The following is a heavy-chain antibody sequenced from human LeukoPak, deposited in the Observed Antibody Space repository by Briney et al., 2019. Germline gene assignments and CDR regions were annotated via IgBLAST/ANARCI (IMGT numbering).Heavy chain of an antibody. CDR3: AKDPESWYGSDVVGAFDI. CDR1: GFTFSSYA. V-gene: IGHV3-30-3*01. D-gene: IGHD3-10*01. CDR2: ISYDGSNK. J-gene: IGHJ3*02. Sequence: GGSLRLSCAASGFTFSSYAMHWVRQAPGKGLEWVAVISYDGSNKYYADSVKGRFTISRDNSKNTLYLQMNSLRAEDTAVYYCAKDPESWYGSDVVGAFDIWGQGTMVTVSS.